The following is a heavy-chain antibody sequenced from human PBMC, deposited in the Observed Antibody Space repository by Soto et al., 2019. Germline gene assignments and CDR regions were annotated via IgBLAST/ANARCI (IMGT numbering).Heavy chain of an antibody. CDR1: GFTFSSYA. D-gene: IGHD6-19*01. Sequence: GGSLRLSCAASGFTFSSYAMSWVRQAPGKGLEWVSAISGSGGSTYYADSVKGRFTISRDNSKNTLYLQMNSLRAEDTAVYYCAKESPGDLAVAGTEYFQHWGQGTLVTVSS. V-gene: IGHV3-23*01. J-gene: IGHJ1*01. CDR2: ISGSGGST. CDR3: AKESPGDLAVAGTEYFQH.